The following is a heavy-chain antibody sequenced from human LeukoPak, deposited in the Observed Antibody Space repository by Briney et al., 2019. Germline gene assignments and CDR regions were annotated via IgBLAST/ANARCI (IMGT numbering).Heavy chain of an antibody. Sequence: SETLSLTCTVSGGSISSSSYYWGWIRQPPGKGLEWIGSIYYSGSTYYNPSPKSRVTISVDTSKNQFSLKLSSVTAADTAVYYCARLMSVRGLRYFDWPSGWFDPWGQGTLVTVSS. CDR2: IYYSGST. CDR3: ARLMSVRGLRYFDWPSGWFDP. J-gene: IGHJ5*02. CDR1: GGSISSSSYY. D-gene: IGHD3-9*01. V-gene: IGHV4-39*01.